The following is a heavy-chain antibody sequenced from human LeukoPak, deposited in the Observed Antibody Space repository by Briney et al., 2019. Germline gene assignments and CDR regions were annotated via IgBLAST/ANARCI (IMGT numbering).Heavy chain of an antibody. CDR1: GFTFNNYG. CDR3: ARVSILIVPYYAFDI. D-gene: IGHD2/OR15-2a*01. Sequence: GGSLRLSCAASGFTFNNYGMHWVRQAPGKGLEWVAFIRYNGNNQYYADSVKGRFTISRDNSKNTLYLQMNSLKGDDTAVYYCARVSILIVPYYAFDIWGQGTMVTVSS. J-gene: IGHJ3*02. CDR2: IRYNGNNQ. V-gene: IGHV3-30*02.